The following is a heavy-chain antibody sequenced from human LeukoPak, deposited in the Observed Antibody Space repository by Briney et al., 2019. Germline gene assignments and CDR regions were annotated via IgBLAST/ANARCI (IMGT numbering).Heavy chain of an antibody. J-gene: IGHJ4*02. CDR1: GGSISSGNYY. CDR2: IYYSGST. CDR3: ASGYYYDSSGYYPFDY. Sequence: SETLSLTCTVSGGSISSGNYYWSWIRQPPGKGLEWIGSIYYSGSTCYNPSLKSRVTISVDTSKNQFSLKLSSVTAADTAVYYCASGYYYDSSGYYPFDYWGQGTLVTVSS. V-gene: IGHV4-39*01. D-gene: IGHD3-22*01.